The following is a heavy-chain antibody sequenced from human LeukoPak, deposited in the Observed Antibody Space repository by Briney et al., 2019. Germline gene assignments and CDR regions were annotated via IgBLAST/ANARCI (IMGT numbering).Heavy chain of an antibody. CDR2: IYYSGST. Sequence: SETLSLTCTVSGGSINSYYWSWIRQPPGKGLEWIGYIYYSGSTNYNPSLKSRVTISVDTSKNQFSLRLSSMTAADAAVYYCARRAGAYSHPYDYWGQGTLVTVSS. CDR1: GGSINSYY. CDR3: ARRAGAYSHPYDY. J-gene: IGHJ4*02. D-gene: IGHD4/OR15-4a*01. V-gene: IGHV4-59*01.